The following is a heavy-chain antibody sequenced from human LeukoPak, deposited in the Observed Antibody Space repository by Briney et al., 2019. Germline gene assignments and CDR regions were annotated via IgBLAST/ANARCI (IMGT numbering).Heavy chain of an antibody. Sequence: PGGPLRLPCAASGFTYSNYWMHGAPQPQGKGWVWVSHIRTDGSSTTYADSVRGRFNISRDNARNSLYVEMNSLRVGDTAVYYCATSPIFSNDWGQGTLVTVSS. J-gene: IGHJ4*02. CDR3: ATSPIFSND. D-gene: IGHD3-3*01. CDR1: GFTYSNYW. CDR2: IRTDGSST. V-gene: IGHV3-74*01.